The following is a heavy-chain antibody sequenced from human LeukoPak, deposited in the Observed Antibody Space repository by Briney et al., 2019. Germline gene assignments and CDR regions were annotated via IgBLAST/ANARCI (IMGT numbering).Heavy chain of an antibody. D-gene: IGHD4-23*01. V-gene: IGHV3-30*18. CDR1: GFTFSSYG. CDR2: ISYDGSNK. J-gene: IGHJ4*02. Sequence: GGSLRLSCAASGFTFSSYGMHWVRQAPGKGLEWVAVISYDGSNKYYADSVKGRFTISRDNSKNTLYLQMNSLRAEDTAVYYCANLLRWEPYWGQGTLVTVSS. CDR3: ANLLRWEPY.